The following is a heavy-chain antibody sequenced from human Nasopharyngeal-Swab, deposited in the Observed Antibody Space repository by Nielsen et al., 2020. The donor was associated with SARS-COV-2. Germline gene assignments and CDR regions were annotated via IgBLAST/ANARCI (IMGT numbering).Heavy chain of an antibody. CDR1: GFTFSSYG. J-gene: IGHJ6*02. CDR3: AREDDYGDYGYYYGMDV. V-gene: IGHV3-30*03. Sequence: GGSLRLSCAASGFTFSSYGMHWVRQAPGKGLEWVAVISYDGSNKYYADSVKGRFTISRDNSKNTLYLQMNSLRAEDTAVYYCAREDDYGDYGYYYGMDVWGQGTTVTVSS. D-gene: IGHD4-17*01. CDR2: ISYDGSNK.